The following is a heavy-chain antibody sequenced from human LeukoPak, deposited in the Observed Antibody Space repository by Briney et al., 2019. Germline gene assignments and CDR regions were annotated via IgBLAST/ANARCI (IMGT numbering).Heavy chain of an antibody. J-gene: IGHJ5*02. Sequence: PSETLSLTCTVSGYSISSGYYWGWIRQPPGKGLEWIGIFYHSGNSYYNPSLKSRVTISLDMSKNQFSLKLNSVTAADTAVYYCARARKYNGNPNWIDLWGQGVLVTVSS. D-gene: IGHD2-8*01. CDR1: GYSISSGYY. CDR3: ARARKYNGNPNWIDL. V-gene: IGHV4-38-2*02. CDR2: FYHSGNS.